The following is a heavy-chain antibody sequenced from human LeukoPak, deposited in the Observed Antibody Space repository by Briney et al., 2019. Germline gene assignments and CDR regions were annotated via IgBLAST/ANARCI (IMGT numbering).Heavy chain of an antibody. CDR2: ISSSSSYI. Sequence: PGGSLRLSCAASGFTVFNYWMSWVREAPGKGLEWVSSISSSSSYIYYADSVKGRFTISRDNAKNSLYLQMNSLRAEDTAVYYCARESGGHWGQGTLVTVSS. D-gene: IGHD3-10*01. CDR1: GFTVFNYW. CDR3: ARESGGH. V-gene: IGHV3-21*01. J-gene: IGHJ4*02.